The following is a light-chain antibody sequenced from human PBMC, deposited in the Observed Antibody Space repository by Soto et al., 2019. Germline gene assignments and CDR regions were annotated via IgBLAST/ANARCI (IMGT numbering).Light chain of an antibody. CDR3: QKYNSAPLT. Sequence: DIQMTQSPSSVSASLGDRVTITCRASQGIGVYVAWFQQKPGNVPKLLIYAASTLQSGVPSRLSGSGSGTDFTLTISSLQPEDVATYYCQKYNSAPLTFGGGTKVEIK. CDR1: QGIGVY. V-gene: IGKV1-27*01. CDR2: AAS. J-gene: IGKJ4*01.